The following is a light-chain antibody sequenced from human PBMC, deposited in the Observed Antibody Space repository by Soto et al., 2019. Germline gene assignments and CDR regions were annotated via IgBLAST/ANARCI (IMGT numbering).Light chain of an antibody. CDR1: QSIDRY. CDR3: QQSHSTPQT. Sequence: DIQMTQSPSSLSASVGDRVTITCRASQSIDRYLNWYQQKPGKAPKLLIYPASSLQSGVPSRFSGSGSGPDFTLTLSSLQREDFATYYCQQSHSTPQTFGQGTKVEIK. J-gene: IGKJ1*01. CDR2: PAS. V-gene: IGKV1-39*01.